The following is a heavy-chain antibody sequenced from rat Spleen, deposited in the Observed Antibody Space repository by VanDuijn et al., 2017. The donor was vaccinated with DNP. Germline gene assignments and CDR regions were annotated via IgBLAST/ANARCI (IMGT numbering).Heavy chain of an antibody. V-gene: IGHV5S10*01. Sequence: EVQLVESGGGLVQPGRSLKLSCAASGFTFSDYNMAWVRQAPKKGLEWVATIIYDGNRTYCRDSVKGRFTISRDNAKNTLYLQMDSLRSEDTATYYCATFEGRDAWGQGVMVTVSS. CDR2: IIYDGNRT. D-gene: IGHD1-11*01. CDR1: GFTFSDYN. J-gene: IGHJ2*01. CDR3: ATFEGRDA.